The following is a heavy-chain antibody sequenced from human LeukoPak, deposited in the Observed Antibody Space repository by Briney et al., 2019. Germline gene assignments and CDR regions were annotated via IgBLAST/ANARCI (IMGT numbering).Heavy chain of an antibody. D-gene: IGHD6-19*01. J-gene: IGHJ4*02. CDR1: GFIFSDYY. V-gene: IGHV3-11*06. CDR3: ARVNKLWAAVVGTREYFDY. Sequence: GGSLRLSCAASGFIFSDYYMSWVRQAPGKGLEWFSYISSSSNYAYYADSVEGRFTISRDNANSSLYLQMSSLRVEDTAVYYCARVNKLWAAVVGTREYFDYWGQGTLVTVSS. CDR2: ISSSSNYA.